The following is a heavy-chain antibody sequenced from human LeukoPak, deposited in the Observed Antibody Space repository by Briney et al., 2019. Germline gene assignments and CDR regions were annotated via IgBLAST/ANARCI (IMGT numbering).Heavy chain of an antibody. J-gene: IGHJ4*02. Sequence: GGSLRLSCAASGFTFSTYSMNWVRQAPGKGLEWVSSISSSSTYIYYADSVKGRFTISRDNAKNSLYLQMNSLGAEDTAVYYCAREVPGNYDSSGYTALYFDYWGQGALVTVSS. CDR1: GFTFSTYS. D-gene: IGHD3-22*01. CDR3: AREVPGNYDSSGYTALYFDY. CDR2: ISSSSTYI. V-gene: IGHV3-21*01.